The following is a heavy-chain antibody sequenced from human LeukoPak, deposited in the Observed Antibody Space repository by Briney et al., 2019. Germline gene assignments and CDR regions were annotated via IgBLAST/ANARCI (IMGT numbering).Heavy chain of an antibody. CDR2: IITYNGNT. CDR1: GFTFTSYG. J-gene: IGHJ6*03. V-gene: IGHV1-18*01. CDR3: AKTTVTSEEYFYYYMDV. D-gene: IGHD4-17*01. Sequence: ASVKVSCKASGFTFTSYGITWVRQAPGQGLEWMGWIITYNGNTPYAQKLQGRVTLATDTSTNTAYMELRGLRSDDTAVYYCAKTTVTSEEYFYYYMDVWGKGTTVTVSS.